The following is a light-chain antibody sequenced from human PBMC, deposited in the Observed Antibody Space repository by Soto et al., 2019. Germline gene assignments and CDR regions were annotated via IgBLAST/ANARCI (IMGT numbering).Light chain of an antibody. CDR3: QQYGNSPT. CDR2: DAS. V-gene: IGKV1-33*01. Sequence: DIQMTQSPSSLSASVGDRVTITCQASQDISNYLNWYQQKPGKAPKLLIYDASSRTTGTPDRFSGGGSGTDFTLTISRLEPEDFAVYYCQQYGNSPTFGPGTKVDIK. J-gene: IGKJ1*01. CDR1: QDISNY.